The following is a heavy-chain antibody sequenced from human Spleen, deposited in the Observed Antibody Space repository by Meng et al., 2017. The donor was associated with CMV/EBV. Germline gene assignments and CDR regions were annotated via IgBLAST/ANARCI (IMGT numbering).Heavy chain of an antibody. CDR2: ISGSGAGT. D-gene: IGHD6-19*01. Sequence: GGSLRLSCEASGFTFSSYAMSWVRQAPGKGLEWVSVISGSGAGTYYADSVKGRFTISRDNSKNTLFLQLNSLRGEDTAVYYCAKYRRYRSGWTVDYWGQGAQVTVSS. CDR3: AKYRRYRSGWTVDY. V-gene: IGHV3-23*01. J-gene: IGHJ4*02. CDR1: GFTFSSYA.